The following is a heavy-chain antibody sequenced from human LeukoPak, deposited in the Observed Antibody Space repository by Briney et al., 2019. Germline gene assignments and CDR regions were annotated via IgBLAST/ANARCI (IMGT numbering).Heavy chain of an antibody. CDR3: ARGEGTMVRGVGPFDS. D-gene: IGHD3-10*01. V-gene: IGHV4-59*01. J-gene: IGHJ4*02. CDR2: VYYDGVA. CDR1: GASTSGNY. Sequence: SETLSLTCTVSGASTSGNYRGWIRQPPGKGLESIGYVYYDGVARYNPSLQSRVTISIDTSKNQMSLKVTSVTAADTAVYYCARGEGTMVRGVGPFDSWSQGTLVTVSS.